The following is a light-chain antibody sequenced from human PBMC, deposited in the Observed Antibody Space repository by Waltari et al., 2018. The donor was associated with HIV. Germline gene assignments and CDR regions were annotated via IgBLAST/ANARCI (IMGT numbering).Light chain of an antibody. Sequence: QPVLTQPPSASASLGASVPLTCTMSSGHSNYKVDWYQPRPGKGPRFVMRVGTGGIVGSKGDGIPDRFSVLGSGLNRYLTIKNIQEEDESDYHCGADHGSGSNFVVVFGGGTKLTVL. CDR1: SGHSNYK. CDR2: VGTGGIVG. J-gene: IGLJ2*01. CDR3: GADHGSGSNFVVV. V-gene: IGLV9-49*01.